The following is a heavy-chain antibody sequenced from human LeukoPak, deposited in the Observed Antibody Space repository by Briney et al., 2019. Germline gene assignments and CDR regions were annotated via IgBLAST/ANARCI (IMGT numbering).Heavy chain of an antibody. J-gene: IGHJ3*02. CDR1: GFTFSSYA. CDR2: ISGSGGST. CDR3: AKWGYYYDKADAFDI. Sequence: GGSLRLSCAASGFTFSSYAMTWVRQAPGKGLEWVSAISGSGGSTYYADSVKGRFTISRDNSKNTLYLQMNSLRAEDTAVYYCAKWGYYYDKADAFDIWGQGTMVTVSS. D-gene: IGHD3-22*01. V-gene: IGHV3-23*01.